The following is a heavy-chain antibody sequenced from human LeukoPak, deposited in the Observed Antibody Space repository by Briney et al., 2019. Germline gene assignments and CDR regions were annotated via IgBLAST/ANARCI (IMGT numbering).Heavy chain of an antibody. Sequence: PGGSLRLSCAASGFKFRDYAMSWARQAPGKGLEWVSTVEKTGGRAYYADSVKGRFTVSRDNSKNTLYLQMNSLRAEDTALYYCAKQQGALIQQWYFDYWGQGTLVTVSS. V-gene: IGHV3-23*01. CDR3: AKQQGALIQQWYFDY. D-gene: IGHD5-18*01. CDR1: GFKFRDYA. CDR2: VEKTGGRA. J-gene: IGHJ4*02.